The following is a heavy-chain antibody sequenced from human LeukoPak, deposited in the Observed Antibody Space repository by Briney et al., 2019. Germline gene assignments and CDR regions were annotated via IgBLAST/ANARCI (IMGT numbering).Heavy chain of an antibody. V-gene: IGHV3-7*04. Sequence: GGSLRLSCAASGFTFSSYYMSWVRQAPGKGPEWVASIKDEDGSDTYYVDSVKGRFTISRDNAKKSVFLQMNSLRAEDTASYFCAREWEVPRYFDYWGRGSLVIVSS. CDR2: IKDEDGSDT. CDR3: AREWEVPRYFDY. CDR1: GFTFSSYY. J-gene: IGHJ4*02. D-gene: IGHD1-26*01.